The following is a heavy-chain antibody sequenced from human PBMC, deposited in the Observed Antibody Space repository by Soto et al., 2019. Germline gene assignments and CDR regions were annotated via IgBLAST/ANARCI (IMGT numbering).Heavy chain of an antibody. V-gene: IGHV3-21*01. D-gene: IGHD3-16*01. CDR3: AGGSFALTYYYYYGIDV. Sequence: EVQLVESAGGLVKPGGSLRLSCAASGFTFSSYSMNWVRQAPGKGLEWVSSISSSSSYIYYADSVKGRFTISRDNAKNSLYLQMNSLRAEDTAVYYCAGGSFALTYYYYYGIDVWGQGTTVTVSS. J-gene: IGHJ6*02. CDR1: GFTFSSYS. CDR2: ISSSSSYI.